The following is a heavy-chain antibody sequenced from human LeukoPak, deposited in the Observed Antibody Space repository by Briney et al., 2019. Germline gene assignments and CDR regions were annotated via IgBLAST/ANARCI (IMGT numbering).Heavy chain of an antibody. CDR3: ARVYGDHGEGYFQH. V-gene: IGHV4-4*07. Sequence: PSETLSLTCTVSGGSISSYYWSWIRQPAGKGLEWIGRIYTSGSTNYNPSLKSRVTMSVDTSKNPFSLKLSSVTAADTAVYYCARVYGDHGEGYFQHWGQGTLVTVSS. J-gene: IGHJ1*01. CDR1: GGSISSYY. CDR2: IYTSGST. D-gene: IGHD4-17*01.